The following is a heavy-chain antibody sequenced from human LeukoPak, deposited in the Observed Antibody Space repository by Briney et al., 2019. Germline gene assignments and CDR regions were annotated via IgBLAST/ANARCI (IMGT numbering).Heavy chain of an antibody. V-gene: IGHV4-59*08. CDR1: GGSVSSYY. CDR2: IYYSGST. CDR3: VTLTYCSGGSCFPKYFQH. D-gene: IGHD2-15*01. Sequence: PSETLSLSCTVSGGSVSSYYWSWIRQPPGKGLEWIGYIYYSGSTNHNPSLKSRVTISVDTSKNQLSLKLSSVTAADTAVYYCVTLTYCSGGSCFPKYFQHWGQGTLVAVSS. J-gene: IGHJ1*01.